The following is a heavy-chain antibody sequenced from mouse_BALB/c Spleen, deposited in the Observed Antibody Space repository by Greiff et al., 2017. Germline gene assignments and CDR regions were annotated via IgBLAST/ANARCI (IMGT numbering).Heavy chain of an antibody. J-gene: IGHJ1*01. Sequence: EVKLQESGPGLVKPSQSLSLTCTVTGYSITSDYAWNWIRQFPGNKLEWMGYISYSGSTSYNPSLKSRISITRDTSKNQFFLQLNSVTTEDTATYYCARSKFPYWYFDVWGAGTTVTVSS. D-gene: IGHD1-3*01. CDR2: ISYSGST. CDR1: GYSITSDYA. CDR3: ARSKFPYWYFDV. V-gene: IGHV3-2*02.